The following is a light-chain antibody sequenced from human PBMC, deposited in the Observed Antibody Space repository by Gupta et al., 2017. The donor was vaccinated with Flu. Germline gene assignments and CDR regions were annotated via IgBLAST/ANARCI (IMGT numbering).Light chain of an antibody. CDR2: KDD. J-gene: IGLJ3*02. Sequence: KVTISCTGSSGSVARNYVCWYQQRPGTTPISLLYKDDNRRSGVPDGFSGSTECASTSAAHTIAVGKTEDEDDYYWQAASSSSGVFGGGTKLTVL. CDR3: QAASSSSGV. V-gene: IGLV6-57*02. CDR1: SGSVARNY.